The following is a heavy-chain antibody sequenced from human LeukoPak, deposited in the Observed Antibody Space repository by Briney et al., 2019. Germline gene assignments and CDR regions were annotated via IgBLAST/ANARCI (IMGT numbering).Heavy chain of an antibody. D-gene: IGHD2-21*02. Sequence: GGSLRLSCAASGFTFSNYAMNWVRQAPGQGLEWVSGLSDDGFKTYYADSVKGRFTISRDNSQSTLYLLMNSLRAEDTAIYYCAIGCRGDCLSSGYESCGQGILVTVSS. J-gene: IGHJ5*02. CDR3: AIGCRGDCLSSGYES. V-gene: IGHV3-23*01. CDR1: GFTFSNYA. CDR2: LSDDGFKT.